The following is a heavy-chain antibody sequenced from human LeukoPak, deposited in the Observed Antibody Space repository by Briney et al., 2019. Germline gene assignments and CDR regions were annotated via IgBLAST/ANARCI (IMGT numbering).Heavy chain of an antibody. Sequence: PGGSLRLSCAASGFTFSSYAMHWVRQAPGKGLEWVAVISYDGSNKYYADSVKGRFTISRDNSKNTLYLQMNSLRAEDTAVYYCARTYYYDSADFRILYGMDVWGQGTTVTVSS. D-gene: IGHD3-22*01. CDR3: ARTYYYDSADFRILYGMDV. V-gene: IGHV3-30*04. CDR2: ISYDGSNK. CDR1: GFTFSSYA. J-gene: IGHJ6*02.